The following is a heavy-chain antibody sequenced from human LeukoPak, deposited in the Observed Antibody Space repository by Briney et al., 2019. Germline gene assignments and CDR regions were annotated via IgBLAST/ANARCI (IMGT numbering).Heavy chain of an antibody. Sequence: GGSLKISFKASGSSFTSYWIGWVRQMPGKGLEWMGIIYPYDSDTRYSPSFQGQVTISADKSISTAYLQWSNLKASDTAMYYCARHIGYSAWNPDYWGQGTLVTVSS. V-gene: IGHV5-51*01. D-gene: IGHD5-12*01. CDR1: GSSFTSYW. CDR3: ARHIGYSAWNPDY. CDR2: IYPYDSDT. J-gene: IGHJ4*02.